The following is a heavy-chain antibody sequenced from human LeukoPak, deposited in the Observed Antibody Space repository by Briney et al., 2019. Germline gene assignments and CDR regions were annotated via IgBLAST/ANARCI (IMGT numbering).Heavy chain of an antibody. CDR3: ARGGYDVSDVSGYQAY. CDR1: GFTFSDYT. J-gene: IGHJ4*02. CDR2: ITGSSTFL. Sequence: PGGSLRLSCAASGFTFSDYTMNWVRQAPGKGLEWVSSITGSSTFLFYADSVKGRFTVSRDNAKNSLYLQMNSLRAEDSAVYYCARGGYDVSDVSGYQAYWGQGTPVTVSS. V-gene: IGHV3-21*06. D-gene: IGHD3-22*01.